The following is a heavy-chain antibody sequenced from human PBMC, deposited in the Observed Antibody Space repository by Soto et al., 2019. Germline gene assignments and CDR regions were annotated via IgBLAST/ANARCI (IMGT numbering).Heavy chain of an antibody. CDR1: GGSFSGYY. V-gene: IGHV4-34*01. CDR2: INHSGST. Sequence: PSATLSLTCAVYGGSFSGYYWTWIRQPPGTGLEWIGEINHSGSTNYNPSLKSRVTISVDTSKNPFSLKLTSVTAADTAVYYCARDKITGLFDYWGQGTLVTVS. D-gene: IGHD3-10*01. J-gene: IGHJ4*02. CDR3: ARDKITGLFDY.